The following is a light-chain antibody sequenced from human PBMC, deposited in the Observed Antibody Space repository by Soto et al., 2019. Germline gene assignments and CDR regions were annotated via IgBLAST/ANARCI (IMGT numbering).Light chain of an antibody. J-gene: IGKJ5*01. V-gene: IGKV1-39*01. Sequence: DIQMPQSPSSLSASVGDRVTIICRASQSIGTYLNWYQHKSGKAPKLLIYAASSLQSGVPSRVSGSGSETDFTLTISSLQPEDFATYYCQQSYIMPITFGQGTRLEIK. CDR2: AAS. CDR3: QQSYIMPIT. CDR1: QSIGTY.